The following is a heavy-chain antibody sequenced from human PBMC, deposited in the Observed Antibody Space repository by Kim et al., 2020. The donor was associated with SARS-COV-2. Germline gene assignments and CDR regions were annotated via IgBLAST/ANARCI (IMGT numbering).Heavy chain of an antibody. D-gene: IGHD3-3*02. CDR3: ARDVSIFALDV. CDR2: ININGGTT. Sequence: GGSLRLSCAASGFTFQNHGFSWVRQAPGKGLEWVSGININGGTTVYADSVRGRLTVSRDNARNSLYLQMNNLRAEDTALYYCARDVSIFALDVWGQGTT. CDR1: GFTFQNHG. J-gene: IGHJ6*02. V-gene: IGHV3-20*04.